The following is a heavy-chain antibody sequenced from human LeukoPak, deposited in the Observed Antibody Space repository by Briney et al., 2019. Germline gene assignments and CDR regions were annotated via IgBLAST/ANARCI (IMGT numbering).Heavy chain of an antibody. Sequence: GGALRLSRAACGFTFSSYAMQGVRQAPARGREGVAVISYDGSNKYYADSVKGRFTISRDNSKNTLYLQMNSLRAEDTAVYYCAGGSPPSYYYMDVWGKGTTVTVSS. V-gene: IGHV3-30*01. J-gene: IGHJ6*03. CDR3: AGGSPPSYYYMDV. CDR2: ISYDGSNK. CDR1: GFTFSSYA.